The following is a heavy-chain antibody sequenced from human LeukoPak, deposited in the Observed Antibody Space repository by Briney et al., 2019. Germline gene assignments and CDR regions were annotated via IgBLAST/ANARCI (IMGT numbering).Heavy chain of an antibody. D-gene: IGHD6-13*01. V-gene: IGHV1-8*01. CDR2: MNPNSGNT. CDR3: ARDESWYEAFDI. CDR1: GYTFTSYD. Sequence: ASVKVSCKASGYTFTSYDINWVRQATGQGLEWMGWMNPNSGNTGYAQKFQGRVTMTRNTSISTAYMELSSLRSEDTAVYYCARDESWYEAFDIWGQGTMVTVSS. J-gene: IGHJ3*02.